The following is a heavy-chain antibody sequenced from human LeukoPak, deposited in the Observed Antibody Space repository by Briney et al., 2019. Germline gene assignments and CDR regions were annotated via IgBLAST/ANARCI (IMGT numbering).Heavy chain of an antibody. CDR1: GFTFSSYA. CDR3: ARDYYGSGSYQDY. CDR2: ISYDGSNK. J-gene: IGHJ4*02. V-gene: IGHV3-30*04. D-gene: IGHD3-10*01. Sequence: PGRSLRLSCAASGFTFSSYAMHWVRQAPGKGLEWVAVISYDGSNKYYADSVKGRFTISRDNSKNTLYLQMNSLRAEDTAVYYCARDYYGSGSYQDYWGQGTLVIVSS.